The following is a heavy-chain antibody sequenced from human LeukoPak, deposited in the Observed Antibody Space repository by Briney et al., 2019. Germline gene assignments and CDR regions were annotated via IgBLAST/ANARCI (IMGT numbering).Heavy chain of an antibody. D-gene: IGHD3-22*01. CDR1: GFTFSSYS. V-gene: IGHV3-21*01. J-gene: IGHJ4*02. CDR3: AREFLAGYYDSSGYNDY. Sequence: GGSLRLSCAASGFTFSSYSMNWVRQAPGKGLEWVSSIRSSSSYIYYADSVKGRFTISRDNAKNSLYLQMNSLRAEDTAVYYCAREFLAGYYDSSGYNDYWGQGTLVTVSS. CDR2: IRSSSSYI.